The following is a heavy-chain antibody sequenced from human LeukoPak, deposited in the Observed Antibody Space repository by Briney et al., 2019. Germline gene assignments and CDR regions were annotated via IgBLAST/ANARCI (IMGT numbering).Heavy chain of an antibody. CDR1: GFSFSSYI. Sequence: SGGSLRLSCVGSGFSFSSYIVSWVRQAPGKGLEWVSGMSGSGGHTYYADSVKGRFTISRDNARNTVYLQMNSLRVEDTAVYYCAQERYNYGQYYFDYWGQGTLVTVSS. D-gene: IGHD5-18*01. CDR2: MSGSGGHT. J-gene: IGHJ4*02. V-gene: IGHV3-23*01. CDR3: AQERYNYGQYYFDY.